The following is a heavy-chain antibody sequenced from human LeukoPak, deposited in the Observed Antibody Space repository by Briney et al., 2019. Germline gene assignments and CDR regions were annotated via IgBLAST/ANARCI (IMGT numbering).Heavy chain of an antibody. CDR3: ARATSDSSGYPVSDY. J-gene: IGHJ4*02. Sequence: GGSLRLSCVAPGFTFSSHNMNWVRQAPGKGLEWVSYISSSYNTIYYRDSVQGRFIISRDNAKNSLSLQMNSLRAEDSGIYYCARATSDSSGYPVSDYWGQGTLVTVSS. CDR1: GFTFSSHN. D-gene: IGHD3-22*01. V-gene: IGHV3-48*03. CDR2: ISSSYNTI.